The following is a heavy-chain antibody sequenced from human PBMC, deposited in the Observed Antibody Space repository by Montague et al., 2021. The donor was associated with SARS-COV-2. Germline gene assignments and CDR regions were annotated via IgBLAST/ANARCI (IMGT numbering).Heavy chain of an antibody. CDR2: FHGSGTT. Sequence: SETLSLTCSVSVSCFCVAKRNWTRLNPSQGRGLYCIFSFHGSGTTHFSPSFKSRVIISVGTSKNQFSLEVPSLTAADSALYFCARHNLSKTSTSLLRGANYFDPWGQGTLVTVSS. D-gene: IGHD2/OR15-2a*01. CDR3: ARHNLSKTSTSLLRGANYFDP. J-gene: IGHJ5*02. V-gene: IGHV4-39*01. CDR1: VSCFCVAKRN.